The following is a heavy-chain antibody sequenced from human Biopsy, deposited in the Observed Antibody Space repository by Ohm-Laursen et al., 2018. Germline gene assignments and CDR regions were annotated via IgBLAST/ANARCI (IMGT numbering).Heavy chain of an antibody. CDR3: ARGRYAAFDI. CDR1: GDSVSSNTVA. Sequence: TQTLTLTIAISGDSVSSNTVAWNWIRQSPSRGLEWLGRTIYRSKWSNDYAVSVKNRITIDPDTSKNQFSLQLNSVTPEDTAIYYCARGRYAAFDIWGQGTKVTTSS. J-gene: IGHJ3*02. CDR2: TIYRSKWSN. D-gene: IGHD3-9*01. V-gene: IGHV6-1*01.